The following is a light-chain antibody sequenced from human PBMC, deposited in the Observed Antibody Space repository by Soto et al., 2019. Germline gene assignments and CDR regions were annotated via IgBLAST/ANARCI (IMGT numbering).Light chain of an antibody. CDR2: GAS. J-gene: IGKJ1*01. CDR3: QQYGSSPWK. Sequence: EIVLTQSPGTLSLSPGERATLSCRASQSVSSSYLAWYQQKPGQAPRLPIYGASSRATGIPDRFSGSGSGTDFTLTISRLEPEDFAVYYCQQYGSSPWKFGQGTKVDIK. CDR1: QSVSSSY. V-gene: IGKV3-20*01.